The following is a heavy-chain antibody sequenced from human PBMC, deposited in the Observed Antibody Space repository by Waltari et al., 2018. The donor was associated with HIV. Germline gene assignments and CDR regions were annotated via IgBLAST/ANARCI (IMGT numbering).Heavy chain of an antibody. CDR2: VFYKVET. J-gene: IGHJ6*02. CDR1: GGSISSSKYY. Sequence: LQLQESGPGLVKPSETLSLTCSVSGGSISSSKYYWRWVRQSPGKGLQWVGNVFYKVETHSRQSRKRLVTRTVFVSTNQFFLSVYSVTAADTATYFCARDQRGDYNFWSLPNHNYVMDVWGQGIAVTVSS. D-gene: IGHD3-3*01. V-gene: IGHV4-39*07. CDR3: ARDQRGDYNFWSLPNHNYVMDV.